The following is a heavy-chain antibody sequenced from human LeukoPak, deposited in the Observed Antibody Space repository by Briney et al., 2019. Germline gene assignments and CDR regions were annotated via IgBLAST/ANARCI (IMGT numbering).Heavy chain of an antibody. Sequence: HPGGSLRLSCAASGFTFSSYAMHWVRQAPGKGLEWVAVISYDGSNKYYADSVKGRFTISRDNSKNTLYLQMNSLRAEDTAVYYCARQGGDSSGYYKIQMSFDYWGQGTLVTVSS. CDR2: ISYDGSNK. D-gene: IGHD3-22*01. V-gene: IGHV3-30-3*01. CDR3: ARQGGDSSGYYKIQMSFDY. J-gene: IGHJ4*02. CDR1: GFTFSSYA.